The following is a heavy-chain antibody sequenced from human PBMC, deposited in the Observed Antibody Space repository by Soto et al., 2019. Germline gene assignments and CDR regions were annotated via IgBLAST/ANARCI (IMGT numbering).Heavy chain of an antibody. J-gene: IGHJ4*02. CDR3: ARTPGSGSYSSF. V-gene: IGHV1-18*01. CDR1: GYTFRNYG. CDR2: VSAFNGDR. D-gene: IGHD1-26*01. Sequence: QVQLVQSGAEVKKPGASMKVSCRASGYTFRNYGVTWVRQAPGQGLEWMGWVSAFNGDRNYAQKFQGRGTMTTDTSTSTAYMELRSLRSDDTAVYYCARTPGSGSYSSFWGQGTLVTVSA.